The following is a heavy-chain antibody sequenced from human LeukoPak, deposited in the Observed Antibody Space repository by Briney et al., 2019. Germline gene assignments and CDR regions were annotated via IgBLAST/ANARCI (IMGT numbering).Heavy chain of an antibody. CDR1: GFTFSSYD. V-gene: IGHV3-23*01. J-gene: IGHJ4*02. CDR3: AKHQVQSHDY. Sequence: GGSLRLSCAASGFTFSSYDMSWVRQAPGKGLEWVSAITGGGDGTFYADSVKGRFTISRDNSKNTLYLQMSSLRAEDTAVYFCAKHQVQSHDYWGQGTLVTVSS. CDR2: ITGGGDGT. D-gene: IGHD6-19*01.